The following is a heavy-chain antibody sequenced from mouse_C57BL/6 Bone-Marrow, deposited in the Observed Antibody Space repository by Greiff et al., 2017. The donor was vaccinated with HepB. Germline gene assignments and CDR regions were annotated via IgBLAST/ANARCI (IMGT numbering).Heavy chain of an antibody. CDR3: ARGGLYYDYDLYFDY. V-gene: IGHV1-55*01. CDR2: IYPGSGST. CDR1: GYTFTSYW. D-gene: IGHD2-4*01. Sequence: QVQLQQPGAELVKPGASVKMSCKASGYTFTSYWITWVKQRPGQGLEWIGDIYPGSGSTNYNEKFKSKATLTVDTSSSTAYMQLSSLTSEDSAVYYCARGGLYYDYDLYFDYWGQGTTLTVSS. J-gene: IGHJ2*01.